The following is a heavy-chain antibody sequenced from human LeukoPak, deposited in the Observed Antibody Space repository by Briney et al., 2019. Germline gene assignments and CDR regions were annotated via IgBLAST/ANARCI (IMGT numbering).Heavy chain of an antibody. J-gene: IGHJ4*02. V-gene: IGHV3-23*01. CDR3: AKYGSGTYYNGLY. CDR2: NSVCGWRT. D-gene: IGHD3-10*01. CDR1: VFILRSYA. Sequence: PGGCLRLSRAASVFILRSYAIPGVRQPSEKGLQCVSTNSVCGWRTFYADSVEGRFTISRDTSKHTLYLQMNRLRSGDTAVFYCAKYGSGTYYNGLYWGQGTRVIVS.